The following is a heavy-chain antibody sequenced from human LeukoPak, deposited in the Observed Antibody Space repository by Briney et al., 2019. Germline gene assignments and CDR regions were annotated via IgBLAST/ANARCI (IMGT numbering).Heavy chain of an antibody. CDR3: ARGRPGISDAFDI. V-gene: IGHV4-34*01. J-gene: IGHJ3*02. Sequence: PSETLSLTCAVYGGSFSDYYWSWIRQPPGKGLEWLGEINHSGSTNYNPSLKSRLTILLDMSKNQMSLRLSSVTAADTAVYYCARGRPGISDAFDIWGQGTMVIVSS. CDR2: INHSGST. CDR1: GGSFSDYY. D-gene: IGHD2-2*01.